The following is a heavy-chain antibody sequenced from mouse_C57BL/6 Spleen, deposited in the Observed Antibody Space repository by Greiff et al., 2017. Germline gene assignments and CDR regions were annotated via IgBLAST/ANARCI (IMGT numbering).Heavy chain of an antibody. Sequence: EVQLQQSVAELVRPGASVKLSCTASGFNIKNTYMHWVKQRPEQGLEWIGRIDPANGNTKYAPKFQGKATITADTSSNTAYLQLSSLTSEDTAIYYCARSPHYYGNSPDWYFDVWGTGTTVTVSS. CDR3: ARSPHYYGNSPDWYFDV. J-gene: IGHJ1*03. CDR2: IDPANGNT. V-gene: IGHV14-3*01. D-gene: IGHD1-1*01. CDR1: GFNIKNTY.